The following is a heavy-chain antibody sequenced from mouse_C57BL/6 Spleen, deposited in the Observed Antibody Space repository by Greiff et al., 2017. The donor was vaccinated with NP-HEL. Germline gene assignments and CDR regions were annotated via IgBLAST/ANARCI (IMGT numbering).Heavy chain of an antibody. Sequence: EVKLVESGGGLVKPGGSLKLSCAASGFTFSSYTMSWVRQTPEKRLEWVATISGGGGNTYYPDSVKGRFTISRDNAKNTLYLQMSSLRSEDTALYYCARAPITTVVAPYAMDYWGQGTSVTVSS. CDR3: ARAPITTVVAPYAMDY. CDR2: ISGGGGNT. D-gene: IGHD1-1*01. V-gene: IGHV5-9*01. CDR1: GFTFSSYT. J-gene: IGHJ4*01.